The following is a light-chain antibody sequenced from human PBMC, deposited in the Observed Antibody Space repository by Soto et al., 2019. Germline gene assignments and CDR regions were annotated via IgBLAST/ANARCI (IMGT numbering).Light chain of an antibody. J-gene: IGKJ4*01. CDR2: DTS. V-gene: IGKV3-11*01. CDR3: QQRNNWPLT. Sequence: EVVLTQSPGTLSLSPGERATLSCRASQSIVGYISWYQQKPGQAPRILIYDTSNRVPGTPARFSGSGSGTDFTLTISSLEPEDFAVYYCQQRNNWPLTFGGGTKVEIK. CDR1: QSIVGY.